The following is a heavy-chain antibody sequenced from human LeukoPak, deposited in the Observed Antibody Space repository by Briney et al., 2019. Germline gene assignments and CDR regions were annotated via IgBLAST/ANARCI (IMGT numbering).Heavy chain of an antibody. J-gene: IGHJ6*03. CDR3: ARGGGNYYYYYMDG. Sequence: PSETLSLTCAVSGGSISSSSYYWGWIRQPPGKGLEWIGSIYYSGSTYYNPSLKSRVTISVDTSKNQFSLKLSSVTAADTAVYYCARGGGNYYYYYMDGWGKGTTVTLSS. CDR1: GGSISSSSYY. D-gene: IGHD2-15*01. CDR2: IYYSGST. V-gene: IGHV4-39*07.